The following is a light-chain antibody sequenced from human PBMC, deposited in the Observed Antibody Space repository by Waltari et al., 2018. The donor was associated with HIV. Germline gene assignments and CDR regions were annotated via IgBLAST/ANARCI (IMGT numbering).Light chain of an antibody. J-gene: IGLJ2*01. CDR3: ASHAGSKDV. V-gene: IGLV2-8*01. CDR2: DVT. CDR1: TSEIGAYNY. Sequence: QSALTQPPSASGSPGHSVTISCTATTSEIGAYNYVSWFQQHPGKASKLMIYDVTKRPSGVPDRFSGSKSGNTASLTVSGLQAEDEADYYCASHAGSKDVFGGGTRLTVL.